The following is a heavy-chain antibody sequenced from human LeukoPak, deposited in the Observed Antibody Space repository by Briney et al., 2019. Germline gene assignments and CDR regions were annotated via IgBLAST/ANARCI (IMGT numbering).Heavy chain of an antibody. V-gene: IGHV4-39*07. J-gene: IGHJ6*03. Sequence: SETLSLTCTVSGGSISSSSYYWGWIRQPPGKGLEWIGTIYYSGSTYYNPSLKSRVTISVDTSKNQFSLKLSSVTAADTAVYYCARAPSEYSYGYYLFSNYYMDVWGKGTTVTVSS. CDR3: ARAPSEYSYGYYLFSNYYMDV. CDR1: GGSISSSSYY. D-gene: IGHD5-18*01. CDR2: IYYSGST.